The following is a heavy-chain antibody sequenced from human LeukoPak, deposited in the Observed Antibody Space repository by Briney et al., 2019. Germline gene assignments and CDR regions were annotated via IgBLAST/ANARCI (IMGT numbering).Heavy chain of an antibody. V-gene: IGHV1-69*06. CDR3: AGTREYCSSTSCYEWWFDP. CDR2: IIPIFGTA. CDR1: GGTFSSYA. Sequence: SVKVSCKASGGTFSSYAISWVRQAPGQGLEWMGGIIPIFGTANYAQKFQGRVTIAADKSTSTAYMELSSLRSEDTAVYYCAGTREYCSSTSCYEWWFDPWGQGTLVTVSS. J-gene: IGHJ5*02. D-gene: IGHD2-2*01.